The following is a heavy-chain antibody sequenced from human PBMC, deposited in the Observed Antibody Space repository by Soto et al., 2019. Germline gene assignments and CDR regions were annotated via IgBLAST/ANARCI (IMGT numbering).Heavy chain of an antibody. CDR1: GYTFTSYD. V-gene: IGHV1-8*01. CDR2: MNPNSGNT. J-gene: IGHJ6*02. CDR3: ARKQRYCSSTSCYIAPDYDYGMDV. D-gene: IGHD2-2*02. Sequence: QVQLVQSGAEVKKPGASVKVSCKASGYTFTSYDINWVRQATGQGLEWMGWMNPNSGNTGYAQKFQGRVTMTRNTSISTAYMELSSLRSEDSAVYYCARKQRYCSSTSCYIAPDYDYGMDVWGQGTTVTVSS.